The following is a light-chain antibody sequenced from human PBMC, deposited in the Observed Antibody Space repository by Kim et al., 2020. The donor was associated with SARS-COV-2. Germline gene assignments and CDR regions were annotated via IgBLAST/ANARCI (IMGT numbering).Light chain of an antibody. CDR1: QSVSSN. CDR3: QQYNNWPPGT. J-gene: IGKJ4*01. CDR2: GAS. V-gene: IGKV3-15*01. Sequence: EIVMTQSPATLSVSPGERATLSCRASQSVSSNLAWYQQKPGQAPRLLIYGASTRATGIPARFSGSGSGTEFILTISSLQSEDFAVYYCQQYNNWPPGTFGGGTKVDIK.